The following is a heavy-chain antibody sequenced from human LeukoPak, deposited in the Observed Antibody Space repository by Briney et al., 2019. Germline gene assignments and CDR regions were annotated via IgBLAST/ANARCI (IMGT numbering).Heavy chain of an antibody. CDR1: GVSISRSDSY. J-gene: IGHJ1*01. Sequence: PSETLSLTCSVSGVSISRSDSYWDWIRQPPGKGLEWIGTIYYSGRTYYSPSLNSRVTMSVDTSSNQFSLNLRSVTAADTAVYHCARRRYYDGSGYLDWGQGTLLSVSS. CDR2: IYYSGRT. V-gene: IGHV4-39*01. D-gene: IGHD3-22*01. CDR3: ARRRYYDGSGYLD.